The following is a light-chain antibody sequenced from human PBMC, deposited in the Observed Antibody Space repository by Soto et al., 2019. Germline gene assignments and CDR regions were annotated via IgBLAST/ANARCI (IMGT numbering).Light chain of an antibody. J-gene: IGLJ1*01. CDR2: EAS. CDR1: STDFVSYNR. Sequence: QSALTQPPSVSGSPGQSVTISCTGTSTDFVSYNRVSWYQQPPGTAPKLIIYEASNRPSGVPDRFSGSKSGNTASLTISGLQAADEADYYCSSYGGSNTFVFGTGTKVTVL. V-gene: IGLV2-18*02. CDR3: SSYGGSNTFV.